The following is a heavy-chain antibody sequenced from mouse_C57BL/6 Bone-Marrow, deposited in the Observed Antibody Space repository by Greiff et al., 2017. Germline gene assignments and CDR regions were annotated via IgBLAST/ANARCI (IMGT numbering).Heavy chain of an antibody. V-gene: IGHV1-81*01. CDR1: GYTFTSYG. CDR3: ARLGPRAWFAY. J-gene: IGHJ3*01. Sequence: QVQLQQSGAELARPGASVKLSCKASGYTFTSYGISWVKQRTGQGLEWIGEIYPRSGNTYYNERFKGKATLTADKSSSTAYMELRSLTSEDSAVYFCARLGPRAWFAYWGQGTLVTVSA. CDR2: IYPRSGNT.